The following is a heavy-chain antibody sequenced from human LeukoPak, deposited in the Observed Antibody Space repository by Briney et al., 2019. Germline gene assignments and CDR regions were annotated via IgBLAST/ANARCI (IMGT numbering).Heavy chain of an antibody. Sequence: ASVRVSCKASVYTFTGYYMHWVGEAAGQGLEWMGWINPNSCGTNYAQKFQGRVTMTRDTSISTACMELSRLRYADTGVYYCARVPYDSSGLFDYWGQGTLVTVSS. J-gene: IGHJ4*02. V-gene: IGHV1-2*02. CDR3: ARVPYDSSGLFDY. CDR2: INPNSCGT. D-gene: IGHD3-22*01. CDR1: VYTFTGYY.